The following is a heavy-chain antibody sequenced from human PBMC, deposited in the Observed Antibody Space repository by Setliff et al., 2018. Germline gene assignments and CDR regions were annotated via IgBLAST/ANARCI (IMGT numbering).Heavy chain of an antibody. CDR3: ARDGGDGSGGSCYGLDY. CDR2: INAGNGNT. V-gene: IGHV1-3*01. CDR1: GYTFTSYA. D-gene: IGHD2-15*01. J-gene: IGHJ4*02. Sequence: ASVKVSCKASGYTFTSYAMHWVRQAPGQRLEWMGWINAGNGNTKYSQKVQGRVTITCDTSASTAYMELSSLRSEDTAVYYCARDGGDGSGGSCYGLDYWGQGTLFAVSS.